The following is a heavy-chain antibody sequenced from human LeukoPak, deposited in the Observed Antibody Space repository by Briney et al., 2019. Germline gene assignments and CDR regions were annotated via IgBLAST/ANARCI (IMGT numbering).Heavy chain of an antibody. CDR1: GFTFSSYG. CDR2: TWYDGRNN. V-gene: IGHV3-33*01. J-gene: IGHJ6*01. CDR3: AREVAPLYFHYGMDV. Sequence: GKSLRLSCAASGFTFSSYGMHWVRQAPGKGLEWVAVTWYDGRNNYYAASVKGRFTISRDDSKTTVYLLMNSLRAEDTAVYYCAREVAPLYFHYGMDVWGEGTSVTVSS. D-gene: IGHD2-21*01.